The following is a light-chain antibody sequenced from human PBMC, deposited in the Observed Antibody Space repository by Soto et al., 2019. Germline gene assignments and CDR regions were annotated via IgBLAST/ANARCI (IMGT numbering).Light chain of an antibody. V-gene: IGKV3-15*01. CDR2: GAS. J-gene: IGKJ4*02. Sequence: EIVMTQSPVTLSVSPGEIATLSCRASQSVSGNLAWYQQKPGQAPRLLIYGASTRATGIPARFSSSGSGTEFNLTISSLQSEDFAVYDCQQYNTWPHTFGGGTKVEIK. CDR3: QQYNTWPHT. CDR1: QSVSGN.